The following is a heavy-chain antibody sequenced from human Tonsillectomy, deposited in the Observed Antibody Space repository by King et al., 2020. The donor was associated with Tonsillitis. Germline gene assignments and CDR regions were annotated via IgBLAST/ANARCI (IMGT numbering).Heavy chain of an antibody. D-gene: IGHD4-17*01. CDR2: SNHGGST. V-gene: IGHV4-34*01. CDR1: GGSFSGYY. J-gene: IGHJ4*02. Sequence: VQLQQWGAGLLKPSETLSLTCAFYGGSFSGYYWSWIRQPPGKGLEGMWESNHGGSTNYNPSLKSRVTISVDTSKSQFSLKLNSVTAADTAVYYCARAFSVTRLDWGRGTLVTVSS. CDR3: ARAFSVTRLD.